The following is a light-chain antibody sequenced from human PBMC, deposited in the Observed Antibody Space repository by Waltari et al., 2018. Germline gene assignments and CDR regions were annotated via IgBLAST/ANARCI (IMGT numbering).Light chain of an antibody. Sequence: SYVLTQPPSVSVAPGKTARITCGGSSIGRKSVHWYQQKPGQAPVLVISYDGDRSSVIPERFSGSNSGNTATLTISRVEAGDEAAYYCQVWDSSSDALVFGGGTKLTVL. CDR3: QVWDSSSDALV. CDR1: SIGRKS. V-gene: IGLV3-21*04. J-gene: IGLJ3*02. CDR2: YDG.